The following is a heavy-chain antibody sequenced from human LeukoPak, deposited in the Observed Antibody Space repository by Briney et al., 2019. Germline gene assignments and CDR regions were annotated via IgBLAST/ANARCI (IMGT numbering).Heavy chain of an antibody. V-gene: IGHV3-21*01. D-gene: IGHD2-21*02. J-gene: IGHJ4*02. CDR2: ISSSSSYI. Sequence: PGGSLRLSCAVSGFTFSSYSMNWVRQAPGKGLEWVSSISSSSSYIYYADSVKGRFTISRDNAKNSLYLQMNSLRAEDTAVYYCARDKYCGGDCYSYDYWGQGTLVTVSS. CDR3: ARDKYCGGDCYSYDY. CDR1: GFTFSSYS.